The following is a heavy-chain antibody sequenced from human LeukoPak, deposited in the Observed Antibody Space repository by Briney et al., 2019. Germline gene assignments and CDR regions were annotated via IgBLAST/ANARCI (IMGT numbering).Heavy chain of an antibody. CDR2: VSYSGTT. D-gene: IGHD2-2*01. J-gene: IGHJ4*02. V-gene: IGHV4-39*01. CDR3: AKLTCSSTFCPLDY. CDR1: GGSISSSSFF. Sequence: PSETPSLTCTVSGGSISSSSFFWAWIRQPPGKGLEWIGTVSYSGTTYYSPSLKSRVTISVGTSKNQFSLRLTSVTAADTALYYCAKLTCSSTFCPLDYWGQGTLVTVSS.